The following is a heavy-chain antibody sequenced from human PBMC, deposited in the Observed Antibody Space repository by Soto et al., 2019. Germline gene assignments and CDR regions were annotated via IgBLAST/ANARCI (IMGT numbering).Heavy chain of an antibody. D-gene: IGHD3-3*01. Sequence: SETLSLTCTVSGGSISSYYWSWIRQPPGKGLEWIGYIYYSGSTNYNPSLKSRVTISVDTSKNQFSLKLSSVTAADTAVYYCARQSGGPSNYDFWSGYYDWYFDLWGRGTLVTVSS. CDR2: IYYSGST. CDR3: ARQSGGPSNYDFWSGYYDWYFDL. CDR1: GGSISSYY. J-gene: IGHJ2*01. V-gene: IGHV4-59*01.